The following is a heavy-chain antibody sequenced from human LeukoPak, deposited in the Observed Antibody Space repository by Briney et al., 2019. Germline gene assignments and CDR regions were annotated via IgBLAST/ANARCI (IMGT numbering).Heavy chain of an antibody. CDR3: ARDRVLYDYDSSGFYQGAFDF. D-gene: IGHD3-22*01. CDR2: INPNNGGT. J-gene: IGHJ3*01. V-gene: IGHV1-2*02. Sequence: ASVKVSCKAYGYTFTGYYMHWVRQAPGQGLEWMGWINPNNGGTKYAQRFQGRVTMTRDTSTSTVYMELSSLRSEDTAVYYCARDRVLYDYDSSGFYQGAFDFWGQGTMVTVSS. CDR1: GYTFTGYY.